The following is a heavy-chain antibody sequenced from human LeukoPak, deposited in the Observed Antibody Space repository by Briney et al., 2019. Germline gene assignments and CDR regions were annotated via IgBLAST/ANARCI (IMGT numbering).Heavy chain of an antibody. Sequence: SVKVSCKASGYTFTGYYMHWVRQAPGQGLEWMGGIIPIFGTANYAQKFQGRVTITADESTSTAYMELSSLRSEDTAVYYCAREWVHCSSTSCYKAYYFDYWGQGTLVTVSS. D-gene: IGHD2-2*02. CDR1: GYTFTGYY. J-gene: IGHJ4*02. V-gene: IGHV1-69*13. CDR3: AREWVHCSSTSCYKAYYFDY. CDR2: IIPIFGTA.